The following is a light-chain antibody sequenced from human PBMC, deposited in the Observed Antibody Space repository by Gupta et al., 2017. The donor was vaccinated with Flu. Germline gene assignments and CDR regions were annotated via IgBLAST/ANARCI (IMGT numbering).Light chain of an antibody. CDR1: NSTIGNNY. Sequence: QSVLTQPPSVSAAPGQTVTISCSGSNSTIGNNYVSWYQQLPGTAPKLLIYDNNKRPAGMPERVSGSKSGTSATLGITGLQTGDEADDYCGTWDSSRSASWVFGGGTKLTVL. J-gene: IGLJ3*02. V-gene: IGLV1-51*01. CDR3: GTWDSSRSASWV. CDR2: DNN.